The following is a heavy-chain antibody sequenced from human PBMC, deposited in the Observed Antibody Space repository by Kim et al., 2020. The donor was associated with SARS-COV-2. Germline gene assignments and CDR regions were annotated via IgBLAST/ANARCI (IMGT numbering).Heavy chain of an antibody. V-gene: IGHV3-23*03. Sequence: GGSLRLSCAASGFTFSSYAMTWVRQAPGKGLEWVSLIYSDGSGTYYADSVKGRFTISRDNSKNTLYLQMNSLRVEDTAVYYCAKGGYDILTLLDYWGQGT. CDR2: IYSDGSGT. CDR1: GFTFSSYA. D-gene: IGHD3-9*01. J-gene: IGHJ4*02. CDR3: AKGGYDILTLLDY.